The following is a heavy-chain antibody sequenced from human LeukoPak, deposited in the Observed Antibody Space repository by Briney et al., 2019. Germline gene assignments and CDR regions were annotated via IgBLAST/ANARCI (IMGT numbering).Heavy chain of an antibody. V-gene: IGHV3-43*02. Sequence: GGSLRLSCAASGFTFDDYGMSWVRQAPGKGLEWVSLISGDGGSTYYADSVKGRFTISRDNSKNSLYLQMNSLRTEDTALYYCAKDIGILTGKIPDYWGQGTLVTVSS. CDR1: GFTFDDYG. CDR2: ISGDGGST. CDR3: AKDIGILTGKIPDY. D-gene: IGHD3-9*01. J-gene: IGHJ4*02.